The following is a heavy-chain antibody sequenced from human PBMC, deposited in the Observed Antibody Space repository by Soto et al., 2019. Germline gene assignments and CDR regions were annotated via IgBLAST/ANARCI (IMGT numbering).Heavy chain of an antibody. CDR2: IYYSGST. D-gene: IGHD7-27*01. Sequence: SETLSLTCTVSGGSISSGGYYWSWIHQHPGKGLEWIGYIYYSGSTYHNPSLKSRVTISVDTSKNQFSLKLSSVTAADTAVYYCARGSWGSFYYYYGMDVWGQGTTVTVSS. CDR3: ARGSWGSFYYYYGMDV. J-gene: IGHJ6*02. CDR1: GGSISSGGYY. V-gene: IGHV4-31*03.